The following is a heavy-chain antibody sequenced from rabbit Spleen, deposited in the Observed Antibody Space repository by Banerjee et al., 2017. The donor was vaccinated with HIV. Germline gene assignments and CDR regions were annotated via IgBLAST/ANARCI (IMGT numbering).Heavy chain of an antibody. J-gene: IGHJ3*01. CDR1: GFSFSNNA. Sequence: QEQLEESGRDLVKPEGSLTLTCTASGFSFSNNAMCWVRQAPGKGLEWIACIYAGSSGNTYYASWAKGRFTISKTSSTTVTLQMTSLTAADTATYFCARDTSSSFSSYGMDLWGQGTLVTVS. CDR2: IYAGSSGNT. D-gene: IGHD1-1*01. V-gene: IGHV1S45*01. CDR3: ARDTSSSFSSYGMDL.